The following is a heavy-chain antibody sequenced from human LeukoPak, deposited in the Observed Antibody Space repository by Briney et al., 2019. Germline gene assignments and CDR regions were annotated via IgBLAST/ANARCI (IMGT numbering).Heavy chain of an antibody. CDR3: AKGYGSGSQPYYFGF. J-gene: IGHJ4*02. D-gene: IGHD3-10*01. CDR2: ISGSGAVT. CDR1: GFTFSSYS. V-gene: IGHV3-23*01. Sequence: PGGSLRLSCAASGFTFSSYSMNWVRQAPGKGLEWVSTISGSGAVTYYADSVKGRFTISRDNSKSTMYMQMNSLRGEDTAMYYCAKGYGSGSQPYYFGFWGQGTLVTVSS.